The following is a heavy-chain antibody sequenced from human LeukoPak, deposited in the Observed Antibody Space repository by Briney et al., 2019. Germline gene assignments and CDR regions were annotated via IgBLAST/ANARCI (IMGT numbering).Heavy chain of an antibody. CDR2: IWYDGSNK. D-gene: IGHD5-18*01. J-gene: IGHJ4*02. V-gene: IGHV3-33*01. Sequence: EGSLRLSCAASGFTFSSYGMHWVRQAPGKGPEWVAVIWYDGSNKYYADSVKGRFTISRDNSKNTLYLQMNSLRAEDTAVYYCARDRGYSYGPAFDYWGQGTLVTVSS. CDR1: GFTFSSYG. CDR3: ARDRGYSYGPAFDY.